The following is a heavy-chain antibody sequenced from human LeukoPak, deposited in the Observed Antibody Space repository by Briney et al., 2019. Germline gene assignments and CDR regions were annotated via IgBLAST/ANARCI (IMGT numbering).Heavy chain of an antibody. CDR3: ARTAGYSSSWYFDY. CDR1: GGFISNYY. V-gene: IGHV4-59*01. CDR2: MYYTGST. Sequence: SETLSLTCSVSGGFISNYYWSWIRQPPGKGLEWIGYMYYTGSTNYNPSLKSRVTISVDTSKNQFSLKLSSVTAADTAVYYCARTAGYSSSWYFDYWGQGTLVTVSS. J-gene: IGHJ4*02. D-gene: IGHD6-13*01.